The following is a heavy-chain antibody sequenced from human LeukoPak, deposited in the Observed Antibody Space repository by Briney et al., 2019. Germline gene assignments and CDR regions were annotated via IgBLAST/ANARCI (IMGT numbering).Heavy chain of an antibody. CDR2: MNPNSGNT. J-gene: IGHJ6*02. D-gene: IGHD6-13*01. V-gene: IGHV1-8*01. CDR3: ARGLYYSSSWYVFYYYYGMDV. CDR1: GYTFTSYD. Sequence: APVKVSCKASGYTFTSYDINWMRQATGQGLEWMGWMNPNSGNTGYAQKFQGRVTMTRNTSISTAYMELSSLRSEDTAVYYCARGLYYSSSWYVFYYYYGMDVWGQGTTVTVSS.